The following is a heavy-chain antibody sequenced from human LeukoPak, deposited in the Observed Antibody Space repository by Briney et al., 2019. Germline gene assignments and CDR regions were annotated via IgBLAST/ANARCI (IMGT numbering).Heavy chain of an antibody. V-gene: IGHV3-23*01. CDR3: AKESQRVGAFLDS. J-gene: IGHJ4*02. CDR2: ISGSGGST. D-gene: IGHD1-26*01. CDR1: TFTFSSYA. Sequence: GGSLRLSCAASTFTFSSYAMSWVRQAPGKGLEWVSAISGSGGSTYYADSVKGRFTISRDNSKNTLYLQMNSLRAEDTAVFYCAKESQRVGAFLDSWGQGALVAVSS.